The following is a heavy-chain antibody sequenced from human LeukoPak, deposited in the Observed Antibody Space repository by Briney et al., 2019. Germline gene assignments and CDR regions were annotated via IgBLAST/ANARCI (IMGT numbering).Heavy chain of an antibody. CDR3: ARDFPILMWVGDLLSPAYYYFMDV. D-gene: IGHD3-10*01. CDR2: IYSSGSA. CDR1: GGAIGNYY. J-gene: IGHJ6*03. Sequence: PSETLSLTCTVSGGAIGNYYWNWLRQPAGKGLEWIGRIYSSGSASYNPSLKSRVTMSLDTPNNQFSLRLTSVTAADSVVYYCARDFPILMWVGDLLSPAYYYFMDVWGEGTTVTVSS. V-gene: IGHV4-4*07.